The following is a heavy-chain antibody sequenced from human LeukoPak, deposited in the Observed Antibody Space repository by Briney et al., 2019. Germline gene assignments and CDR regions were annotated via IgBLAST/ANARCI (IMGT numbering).Heavy chain of an antibody. D-gene: IGHD1-20*01. CDR1: GFTFSSYS. Sequence: GGSLRLSCAASGFTFSSYSMNWVRQAPGKGLEWVSSISSSSSYIYYADSVKGRFTISRDNAKNSLYLQMNSLRAEDTAVYYCARITSPSEDYFDYWGQGTLVTVSS. CDR2: ISSSSSYI. CDR3: ARITSPSEDYFDY. J-gene: IGHJ4*02. V-gene: IGHV3-21*01.